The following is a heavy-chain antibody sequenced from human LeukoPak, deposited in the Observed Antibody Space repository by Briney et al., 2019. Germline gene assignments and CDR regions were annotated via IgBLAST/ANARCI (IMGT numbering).Heavy chain of an antibody. CDR1: GFTFRSYD. Sequence: GGSLRLSCAASGFTFRSYDMSWVRQAPGKGLEWVSTLSGSGDSTYYADSVKGRFTISRDNSKNTLFLQMHSLRAEDTAVYYCTRGSQDILTGYHLTRLDYWGQGTLVTVSS. D-gene: IGHD3-9*01. CDR2: LSGSGDST. V-gene: IGHV3-23*01. J-gene: IGHJ4*02. CDR3: TRGSQDILTGYHLTRLDY.